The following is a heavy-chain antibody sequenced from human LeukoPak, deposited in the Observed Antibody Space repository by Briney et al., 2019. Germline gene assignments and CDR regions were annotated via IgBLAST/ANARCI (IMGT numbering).Heavy chain of an antibody. J-gene: IGHJ4*02. Sequence: GGSLRFSCAASGFTFSSYAMTWVRQAPGKGLEWVSGISGSGTNTYYADSVKGRFTISRDNSKNTLYLQMNSLRVEDTAAYYCAKGTYDSRGHFDYWGQGTLVSVSS. D-gene: IGHD3-22*01. V-gene: IGHV3-23*01. CDR2: ISGSGTNT. CDR3: AKGTYDSRGHFDY. CDR1: GFTFSSYA.